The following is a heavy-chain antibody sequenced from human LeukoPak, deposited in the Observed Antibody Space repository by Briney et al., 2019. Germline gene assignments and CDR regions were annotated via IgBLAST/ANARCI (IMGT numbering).Heavy chain of an antibody. D-gene: IGHD2-21*01. CDR3: ARDGEVLLSY. CDR1: GGTFSSYA. J-gene: IGHJ4*02. V-gene: IGHV1-69*04. CDR2: IIPIFGIA. Sequence: GASVKVSCTASGGTFSSYAISWVRQAPGQGLEWMGRIIPIFGIANYAQKFQGRVTITADKSTSTAYMELRSLRSDDTAVYYCARDGEVLLSYWGQGTLVTVSS.